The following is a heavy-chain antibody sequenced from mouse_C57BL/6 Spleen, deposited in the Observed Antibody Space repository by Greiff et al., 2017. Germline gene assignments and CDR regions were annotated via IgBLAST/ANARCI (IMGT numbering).Heavy chain of an antibody. CDR2: IYPGSGST. CDR3: ARGGNYGPPYAMDY. CDR1: DYTFTSYW. D-gene: IGHD2-1*01. Sequence: VQLQQPGAELVKPGASVKMSCKASDYTFTSYWITWVKQRPGQGLEWIGDIYPGSGSTNYNEKFKSKATLTVDTSSSTAYMQLSSLTSEDSAVYYCARGGNYGPPYAMDYWGQGTSVTVSS. J-gene: IGHJ4*01. V-gene: IGHV1-55*01.